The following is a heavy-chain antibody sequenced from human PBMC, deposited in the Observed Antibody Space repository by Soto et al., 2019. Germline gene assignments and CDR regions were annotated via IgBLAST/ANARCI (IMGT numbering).Heavy chain of an antibody. CDR3: AKCDFGDPYWYFDF. J-gene: IGHJ2*01. D-gene: IGHD4-17*01. CDR2: IRNSGGST. V-gene: IGHV3-23*01. CDR1: GFPFNNYP. Sequence: EVQLLESGGGLVQPGGSLRLSCAASGFPFNNYPLSWVRQAPGKVLEWVATIRNSGGSTAYADSVNGRFSISRDQAKNTLHLQMNSLRVEDTAVYYCAKCDFGDPYWYFDFWGRGTLVTVSS.